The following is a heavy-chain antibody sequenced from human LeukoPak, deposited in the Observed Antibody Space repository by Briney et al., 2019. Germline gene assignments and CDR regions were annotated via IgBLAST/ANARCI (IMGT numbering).Heavy chain of an antibody. CDR1: GYTFTSYG. D-gene: IGHD3-22*01. CDR2: ISAYNGNT. J-gene: IGHJ3*02. Sequence: ASVKDSCKASGYTFTSYGISWVRQPPGQGLEWMGWISAYNGNTNYAQKLQGRVTMTTDTSTSTAYMELRSLRSDDTAVYYCARPVYDSSATSAFDIWGQGTMVTVSS. V-gene: IGHV1-18*01. CDR3: ARPVYDSSATSAFDI.